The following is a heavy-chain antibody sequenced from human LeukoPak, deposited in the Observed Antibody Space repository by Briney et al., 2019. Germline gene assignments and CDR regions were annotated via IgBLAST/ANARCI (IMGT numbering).Heavy chain of an antibody. V-gene: IGHV3-21*01. CDR2: ISSSSSYI. Sequence: GGSLRLSCAASGFIFSSYSMNWVRQAPGKGLEWVSSISSSSSYIYYADSVKGRFTISRDNAKNSLYLQMNSLRADDTAVYYCARGDTDIITQGDYWGQGTLVTVSS. CDR3: ARGDTDIITQGDY. J-gene: IGHJ4*02. D-gene: IGHD5-18*01. CDR1: GFIFSSYS.